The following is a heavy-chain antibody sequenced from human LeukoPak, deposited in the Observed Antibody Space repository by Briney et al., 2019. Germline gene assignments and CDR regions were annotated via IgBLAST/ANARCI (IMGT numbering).Heavy chain of an antibody. CDR2: IGPTGSDR. CDR1: GLTFSTSG. CDR3: ATETNGRHYDY. V-gene: IGHV3-21*06. D-gene: IGHD1-14*01. Sequence: GGSLRLSCTASGLTFSTSGFNWVRQAPGKGLEWVASIGPTGSDRYHADSIKGRFTISRDNANNFLYLQMNSLRAEDTAVYYCATETNGRHYDYWGQGTLLTISS. J-gene: IGHJ4*02.